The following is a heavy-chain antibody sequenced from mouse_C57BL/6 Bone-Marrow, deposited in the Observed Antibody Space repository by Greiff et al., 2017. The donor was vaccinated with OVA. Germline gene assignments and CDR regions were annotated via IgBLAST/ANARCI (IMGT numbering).Heavy chain of an antibody. Sequence: QVHLKQPGAELVRPGSSVKLSCKASGYTFTSYWLDWVKQRPGQGLEWIGNIYPSDSETHYNQKFKDKATLTVDKSSSTAYMQLSSLTSEDSAVYYCAKVGVVAPYAMDYWGQGTSVPVSS. J-gene: IGHJ4*01. CDR1: GYTFTSYW. CDR2: IYPSDSET. V-gene: IGHV1-61*01. CDR3: AKVGVVAPYAMDY. D-gene: IGHD1-1*01.